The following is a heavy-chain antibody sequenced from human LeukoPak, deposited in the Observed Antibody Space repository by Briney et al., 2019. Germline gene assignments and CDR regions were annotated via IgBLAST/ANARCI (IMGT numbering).Heavy chain of an antibody. CDR1: GNSFCDYY. Sequence: SETLSPTCTVSGNSFCDYYWSWIRQPAGKGLEWIGRIYTSGSTTYNPSLKSRVTMSVDTSKSQFSLNLMSVTAADTAVYYCTRDTGTTGEVKFDPWGQGTLVTVSS. V-gene: IGHV4-4*07. D-gene: IGHD4-17*01. J-gene: IGHJ5*02. CDR3: TRDTGTTGEVKFDP. CDR2: IYTSGST.